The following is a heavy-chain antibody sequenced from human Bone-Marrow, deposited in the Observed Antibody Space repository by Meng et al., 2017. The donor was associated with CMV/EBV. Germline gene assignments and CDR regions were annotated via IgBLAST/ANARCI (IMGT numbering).Heavy chain of an antibody. J-gene: IGHJ6*02. CDR2: INSNTGDT. Sequence: GESLKISCKASGYSFSNYDINWVRQAPGQGLDWMGWINSNTGDTGYAQKFQGRVTITRNTSTNTVYMDLSSLRFEDTAVYYCARGPPYCTSTRCFPYYYNGLDVWGQGTTVTVSS. D-gene: IGHD2-2*01. V-gene: IGHV1-8*03. CDR3: ARGPPYCTSTRCFPYYYNGLDV. CDR1: GYSFSNYD.